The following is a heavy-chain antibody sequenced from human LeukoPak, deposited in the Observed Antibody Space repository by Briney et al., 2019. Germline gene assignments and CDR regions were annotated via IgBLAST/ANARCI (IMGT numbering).Heavy chain of an antibody. CDR1: GYTFTGYY. V-gene: IGHV1-2*02. J-gene: IGHJ4*02. CDR3: ARAAMVIGGIVDY. Sequence: GASVKVSCKASGYTFTGYYMHWVRQAPGQGLEWMGWINPNSGGTNYAQKFQGRVTMTRDTSISTAYMELSRLRSDDTAVYYCARAAMVIGGIVDYWGQGTLVTVSS. D-gene: IGHD5-18*01. CDR2: INPNSGGT.